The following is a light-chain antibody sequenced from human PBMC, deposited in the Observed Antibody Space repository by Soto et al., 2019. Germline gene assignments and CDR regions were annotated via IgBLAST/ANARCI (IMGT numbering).Light chain of an antibody. V-gene: IGKV3-20*01. Sequence: EIVLTQSPGTLSLSPGERATLPCRASQSVSSGHLAWYQQKPGQAPRLLIDGASTRATGIPDRFSGSGSGTDFTLTISRLEPEDFAVYFCQQYGGSPYTFGQGTRLEIK. J-gene: IGKJ5*01. CDR1: QSVSSGH. CDR2: GAS. CDR3: QQYGGSPYT.